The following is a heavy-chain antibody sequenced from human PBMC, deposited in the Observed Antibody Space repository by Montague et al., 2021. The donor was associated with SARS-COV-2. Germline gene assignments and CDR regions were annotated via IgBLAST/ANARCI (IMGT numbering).Heavy chain of an antibody. CDR3: SIGWFSPMIVVVIRGTLDY. V-gene: IGHV4-39*07. CDR2: IYYSGST. D-gene: IGHD3-22*01. J-gene: IGHJ4*02. Sequence: IYYSGSTYYSPSLKIRVTISVDTSKNQFSLKLISVTAADTAVYSCSIGWFSPMIVVVIRGTLDYWGQGPLVTVSS.